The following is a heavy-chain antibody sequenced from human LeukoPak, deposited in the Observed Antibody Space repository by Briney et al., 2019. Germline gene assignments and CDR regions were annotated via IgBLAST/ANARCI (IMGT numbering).Heavy chain of an antibody. J-gene: IGHJ4*02. CDR3: ARFVNSYGYFDY. D-gene: IGHD5-18*01. CDR2: INHSGST. Sequence: KSSETLSLTCAVYGGSFSGYYWSWIRQPPGKGLEWIGEINHSGSTNYNPSLKSRVTISVDTSKNQFSLKLSSVTAADTAVYYCARFVNSYGYFDYWGQGTLVTVSS. V-gene: IGHV4-34*01. CDR1: GGSFSGYY.